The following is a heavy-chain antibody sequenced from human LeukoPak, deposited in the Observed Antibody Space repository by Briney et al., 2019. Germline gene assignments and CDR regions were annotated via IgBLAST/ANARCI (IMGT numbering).Heavy chain of an antibody. Sequence: XVSGYSISSGYYXXWIRQPPGKXXXXIGYIYYSGSTNYNPSLKSRVTISVDTSKNQFSLKLSSVTAADTAVYYCARVYSSSWAFDYWGQGTLVTVSS. CDR2: IYYSGST. CDR1: GYSISSGYY. D-gene: IGHD6-13*01. CDR3: ARVYSSSWAFDY. J-gene: IGHJ4*02. V-gene: IGHV4-61*01.